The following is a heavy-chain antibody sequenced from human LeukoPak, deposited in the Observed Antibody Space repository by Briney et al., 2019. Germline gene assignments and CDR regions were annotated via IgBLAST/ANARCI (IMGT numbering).Heavy chain of an antibody. D-gene: IGHD4-11*01. CDR2: IYYTGST. Sequence: SETLSLTCAVSGGSFSSGTYSWSWIRQPPGKGLEWIGSIYYTGSTYYTPSLKSRVTISVDTSKNQFSLKVSSVTAADTAVYYCARNDYSGYFDYWGQGALVTVSS. J-gene: IGHJ4*02. CDR3: ARNDYSGYFDY. V-gene: IGHV4-30-2*01. CDR1: GGSFSSGTYS.